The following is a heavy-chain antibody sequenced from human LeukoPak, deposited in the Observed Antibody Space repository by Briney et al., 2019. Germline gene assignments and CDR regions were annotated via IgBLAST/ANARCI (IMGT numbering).Heavy chain of an antibody. V-gene: IGHV3-53*01. D-gene: IGHD6-13*01. J-gene: IGHJ4*02. CDR2: IYSGGST. Sequence: PGGSLRLSCAASGFTVSSNYMSWVRQAPGKGLEWVSVIYSGGSTYYADSVKGRFTISRDNSKNTLYLQVNSLRAEDTAVYYCARVVDGYSSSWYPKSPFTYFDYWGQGTLVTVSS. CDR1: GFTVSSNY. CDR3: ARVVDGYSSSWYPKSPFTYFDY.